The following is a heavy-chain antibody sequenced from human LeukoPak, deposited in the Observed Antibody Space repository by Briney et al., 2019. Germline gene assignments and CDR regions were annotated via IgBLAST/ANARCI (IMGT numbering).Heavy chain of an antibody. D-gene: IGHD2-2*01. Sequence: ASVKVSCKASGGTFSSYAISWVRQAPGQGLEWMGWISAYNGNTNYAQKLQGRVTMTTDTSTSTAYMELRSLRSDDTAVYYCARDRPLGGYCSSTSCYPFDYWGQGTLVTVSS. CDR1: GGTFSSYA. CDR2: ISAYNGNT. V-gene: IGHV1-18*01. CDR3: ARDRPLGGYCSSTSCYPFDY. J-gene: IGHJ4*02.